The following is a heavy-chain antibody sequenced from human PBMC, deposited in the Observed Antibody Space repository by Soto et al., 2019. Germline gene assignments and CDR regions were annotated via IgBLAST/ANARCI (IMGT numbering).Heavy chain of an antibody. Sequence: PGESLKISCKGSGYSFTSYWIGWVRQMPGKGLEWMGIIYPGDSDTRYSPSFQGQVTISADKSISTAYLQWSSLKASDTAMYYCARARAPGIAAAGHDYWGQGTLVTVSS. V-gene: IGHV5-51*01. J-gene: IGHJ4*02. CDR2: IYPGDSDT. D-gene: IGHD6-13*01. CDR3: ARARAPGIAAAGHDY. CDR1: GYSFTSYW.